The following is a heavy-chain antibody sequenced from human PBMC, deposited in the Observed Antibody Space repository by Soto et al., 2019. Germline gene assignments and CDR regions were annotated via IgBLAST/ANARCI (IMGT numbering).Heavy chain of an antibody. Sequence: EVQLVESGGGLVKPGGSLRLSCAASGFTFSNAWMNWVRQAPGKGLEWVGRIKSKTDGGTTDYAAPVKGRFTISRDDSKNTRYLQMNSLKTEDTAVYYCTTREYSGSWHDYWGQGTLVTVSS. CDR1: GFTFSNAW. V-gene: IGHV3-15*07. D-gene: IGHD1-26*01. J-gene: IGHJ4*02. CDR3: TTREYSGSWHDY. CDR2: IKSKTDGGTT.